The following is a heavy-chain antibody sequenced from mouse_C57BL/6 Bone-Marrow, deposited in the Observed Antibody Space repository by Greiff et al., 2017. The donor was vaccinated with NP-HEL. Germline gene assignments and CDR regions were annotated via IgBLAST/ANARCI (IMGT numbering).Heavy chain of an antibody. CDR2: IHPNSGST. D-gene: IGHD2-2*01. J-gene: IGHJ4*01. V-gene: IGHV1-64*01. Sequence: QVQLQQPGAELVKPGASVKLSCKASGYTFTSYWMHWVKQRPGQGLEWIGMIHPNSGSTNYNEKFKSKATLTVDKSSSTAYMQLSSLTSEDSAVYYCARGLLWLRRRDYYAMDYRGQGTSVTVSS. CDR3: ARGLLWLRRRDYYAMDY. CDR1: GYTFTSYW.